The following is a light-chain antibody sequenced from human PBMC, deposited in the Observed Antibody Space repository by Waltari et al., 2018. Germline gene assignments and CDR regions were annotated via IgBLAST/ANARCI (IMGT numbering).Light chain of an antibody. Sequence: DIQMTQSPSSLSASVGDRVTITCRESQTIATYLNWYQQKPGKAPNLLISGASDLQSGVPSRFSGGGSGTDFSLTISSLQPEDFATYYCQQSYDTVLTFGGGTRVEIK. CDR1: QTIATY. CDR3: QQSYDTVLT. J-gene: IGKJ4*01. CDR2: GAS. V-gene: IGKV1-39*01.